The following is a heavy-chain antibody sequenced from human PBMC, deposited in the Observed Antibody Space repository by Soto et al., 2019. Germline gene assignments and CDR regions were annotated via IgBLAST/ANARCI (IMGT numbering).Heavy chain of an antibody. J-gene: IGHJ4*02. V-gene: IGHV4-30-4*01. D-gene: IGHD3-9*01. Sequence: TLSLTCTVYGGSIISGDYYWSWIRQPPGKGLEWIGYIYYSGSTYYNPSLKSRVTISVDTSKNQFSLKLSSVTAADTAVYYCARYFDWLGFDYWGQGTLVTVS. CDR2: IYYSGST. CDR1: GGSIISGDYY. CDR3: ARYFDWLGFDY.